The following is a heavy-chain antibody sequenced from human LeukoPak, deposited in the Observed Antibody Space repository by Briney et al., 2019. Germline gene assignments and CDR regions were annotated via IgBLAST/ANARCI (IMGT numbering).Heavy chain of an antibody. V-gene: IGHV3-30*04. CDR1: GFTFSSYA. J-gene: IGHJ3*02. D-gene: IGHD3-22*01. CDR2: ISYDGSNK. CDR3: ADSSGFSDAFDI. Sequence: GGSLRLSYAASGFTFSSYAMHWVRQAPGKGLEWVAVISYDGSNKYYADSVKGRFTISRDNSKNTLYLQMNSLRAEDTAVYYCADSSGFSDAFDIWGQGTMVTVSS.